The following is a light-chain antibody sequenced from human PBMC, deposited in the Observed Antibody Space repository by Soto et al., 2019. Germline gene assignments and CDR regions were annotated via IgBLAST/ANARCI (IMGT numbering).Light chain of an antibody. V-gene: IGKV3-20*01. CDR1: QSVSSSY. CDR2: GAS. CDR3: QQYGSSPAT. J-gene: IGKJ1*01. Sequence: EIVLTQSPGTLSWSAGERATLSCRASQSVSSSYLAWYQQKTGQAPRLLIYGASSRAIGIPDRFSGSVYGTDFTLTISRLEPEDFAVYYCQQYGSSPATFGQGTKVDIK.